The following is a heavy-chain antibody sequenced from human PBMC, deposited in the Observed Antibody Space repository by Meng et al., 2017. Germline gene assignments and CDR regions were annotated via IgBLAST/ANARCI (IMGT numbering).Heavy chain of an antibody. D-gene: IGHD6-13*01. CDR1: GLRFTDAW. CDR3: ATGAAAADH. CDR2: IERKSDGGTI. V-gene: IGHV3-15*04. J-gene: IGHJ4*02. Sequence: EVQLVGSGGGLGKPGGSLRLSCVASGLRFTDAWMSWVRQAPGKGLEWVGRIERKSDGGTIYYAAPVKGRFTISRDDSKNTLYLQMDSLINEDTAVYFCATGAAAADHWGQGTLVTVSS.